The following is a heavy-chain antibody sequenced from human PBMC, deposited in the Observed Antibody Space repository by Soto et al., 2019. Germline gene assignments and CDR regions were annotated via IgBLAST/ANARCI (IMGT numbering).Heavy chain of an antibody. CDR2: INQEGSER. Sequence: EVQLVESGGGLVQTGGSLRLSCAASGFPFRSYWMTWVRQAPGKGLQWVANINQEGSERYYVDSVRGRFTISRDNAKNSLSLQLNSLRAEDAAVYYCVRAVVVVPAAINGGRFDPWGQGTLVTVSS. CDR1: GFPFRSYW. V-gene: IGHV3-7*04. CDR3: VRAVVVVPAAINGGRFDP. J-gene: IGHJ5*02. D-gene: IGHD2-2*02.